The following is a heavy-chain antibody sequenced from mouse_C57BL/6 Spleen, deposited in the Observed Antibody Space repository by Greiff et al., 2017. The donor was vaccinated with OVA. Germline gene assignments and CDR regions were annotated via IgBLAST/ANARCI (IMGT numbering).Heavy chain of an antibody. CDR2: IDPSDSYT. V-gene: IGHV1-50*01. CDR3: ARNLLYDY. J-gene: IGHJ2*01. D-gene: IGHD2-12*01. Sequence: QVQLQQPGAELVKPGASVKLSCKASGYTFTSYWMQWVKQRPGQGLEWIGEIDPSDSYTNYNQKFKGKATLTVDTSSSTAYMQLSSLTSEDSAVYYCARNLLYDYWGKGTTLTVSS. CDR1: GYTFTSYW.